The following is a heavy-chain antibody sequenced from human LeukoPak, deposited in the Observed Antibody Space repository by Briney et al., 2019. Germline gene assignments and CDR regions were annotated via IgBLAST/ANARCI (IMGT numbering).Heavy chain of an antibody. CDR2: IYPGDADT. Sequence: GGARQISCKGSGYIFTSYWGGGVRQLPGKGREGMGVIYPGDADTRYSPSFQAQLTISAHKSLSPAHLQWSSLKASDTAMYFCARHGGEASIAAPFDYWGQGTLVTVSS. V-gene: IGHV5-51*01. CDR1: GYIFTSYW. CDR3: ARHGGEASIAAPFDY. D-gene: IGHD6-6*01. J-gene: IGHJ4*02.